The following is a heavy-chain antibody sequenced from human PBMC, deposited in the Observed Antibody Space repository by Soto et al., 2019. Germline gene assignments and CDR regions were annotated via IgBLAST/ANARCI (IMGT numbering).Heavy chain of an antibody. CDR2: INHGGST. CDR3: ARGPTRIRGIPAAGGTDA. V-gene: IGHV4-34*01. CDR1: GVSVSVYY. D-gene: IGHD6-13*01. Sequence: PAGNLGLTCAVYGVSVSVYYWSWIRQPPGKGLEWIGEINHGGSTNYKDSLKSRVTISVDTSKNQFSLKLSSVAAADTAVYYCARGPTRIRGIPAAGGTDAWGQGATATVS. J-gene: IGHJ6*02.